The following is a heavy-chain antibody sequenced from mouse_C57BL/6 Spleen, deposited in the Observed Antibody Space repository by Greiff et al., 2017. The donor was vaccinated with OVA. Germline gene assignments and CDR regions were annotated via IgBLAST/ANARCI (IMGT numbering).Heavy chain of an antibody. CDR3: AREREDGYPTSFDY. Sequence: EVQVVESGGGLVKPGGSLKLSCAASGFTFSDYGMHWVRQAPEKGLEWVAYISSGSSTIYYADTVKGRFTISRDNAKNTLFLQMTSLRSEDTAMYYCAREREDGYPTSFDYWGQGTTLTVSS. CDR2: ISSGSSTI. V-gene: IGHV5-17*01. J-gene: IGHJ2*01. D-gene: IGHD2-3*01. CDR1: GFTFSDYG.